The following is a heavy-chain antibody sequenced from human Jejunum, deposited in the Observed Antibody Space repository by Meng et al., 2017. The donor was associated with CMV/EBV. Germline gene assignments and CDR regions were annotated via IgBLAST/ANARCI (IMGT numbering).Heavy chain of an antibody. CDR1: GYTFISYN. CDR2: IDPRGGST. D-gene: IGHD3-22*01. V-gene: IGHV1-46*01. CDR3: ARGSYDISGYYLAY. J-gene: IGHJ4*02. Sequence: SGYTFISYNMYWVRQAPGQGLEWMGLIDPRGGSTTYAQKFQGRVTMTRDTSMSTVYLELSSLTSEDTAVYYCARGSYDISGYYLAYWGQGTLVTVSS.